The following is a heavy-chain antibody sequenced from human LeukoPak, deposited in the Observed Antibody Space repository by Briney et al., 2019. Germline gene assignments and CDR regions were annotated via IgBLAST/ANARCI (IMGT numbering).Heavy chain of an antibody. CDR1: GYTFTGYY. J-gene: IGHJ3*02. CDR3: AREIPLMAAFDI. CDR2: INPNSGGT. D-gene: IGHD5-24*01. V-gene: IGHV1-2*02. Sequence: ASVKVSCKASGYTFTGYYMHWVRQAPGQGLEWMGWINPNSGGTNYAQKFQGRVTMTRDTSISTAYMELSRLRSGDTAVYYCAREIPLMAAFDIWGQGTMVTVSS.